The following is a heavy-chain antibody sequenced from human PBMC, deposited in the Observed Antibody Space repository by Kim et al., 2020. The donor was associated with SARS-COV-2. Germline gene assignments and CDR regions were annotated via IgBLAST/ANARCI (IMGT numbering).Heavy chain of an antibody. CDR3: ASSGWSRPPNADYYYYYGMDV. D-gene: IGHD6-19*01. Sequence: SSVKVSCKASGGTFSSYAISWVRQAPGQGLEWMGGIIPIFGTANYAQKFQGRVTITADESTSTAYMELSSLRSEDTAVYYCASSGWSRPPNADYYYYYGMDVWGQGTTVTVSS. J-gene: IGHJ6*02. CDR1: GGTFSSYA. V-gene: IGHV1-69*13. CDR2: IIPIFGTA.